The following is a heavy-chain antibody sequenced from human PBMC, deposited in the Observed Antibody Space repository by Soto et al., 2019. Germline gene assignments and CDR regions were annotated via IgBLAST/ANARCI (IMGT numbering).Heavy chain of an antibody. V-gene: IGHV3-21*01. Sequence: GESLKISCAASGFTFSSYSMNWVRQAPGKGLEWVSSISSSSRYIYYADSVKGRFTISRDNAKNSLYLQMNSLRAEDTAVYYCARDWGYSGYDLDSDTAMVSPYYYYYGMDVWGQGTTVTVSS. CDR1: GFTFSSYS. J-gene: IGHJ6*02. D-gene: IGHD5-12*01. CDR2: ISSSSRYI. CDR3: ARDWGYSGYDLDSDTAMVSPYYYYYGMDV.